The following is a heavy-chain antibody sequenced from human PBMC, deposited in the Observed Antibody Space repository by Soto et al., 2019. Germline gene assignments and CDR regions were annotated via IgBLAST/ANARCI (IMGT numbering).Heavy chain of an antibody. CDR3: ARGGGPTRHYYYYGMDV. J-gene: IGHJ6*02. CDR1: GFTVSSNY. Sequence: PGGSLRLSCAASGFTVSSNYMSWVRQAPGKGLEWVSVIYSGGSTYYADSVKGRFTISRDNSKNTLYLQMNSLRAEDTAVYYCARGGGPTRHYYYYGMDVWGQGTTVTVSS. D-gene: IGHD2-15*01. V-gene: IGHV3-53*01. CDR2: IYSGGST.